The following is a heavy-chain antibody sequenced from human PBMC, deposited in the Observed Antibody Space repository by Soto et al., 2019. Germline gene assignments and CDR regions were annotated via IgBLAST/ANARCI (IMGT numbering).Heavy chain of an antibody. D-gene: IGHD6-19*01. J-gene: IGHJ6*02. CDR2: IKQDGSEK. V-gene: IGHV3-7*03. Sequence: GGSLRLSCAASGFTFSSYWMSWVRQAPGKGLEWVANIKQDGSEKYYVDSVKGRFTISRDNAKNSLYLQMNSLRAEDTAVYYCARYSSGWRSYYYYGMDVWGQGTTVTVS. CDR3: ARYSSGWRSYYYYGMDV. CDR1: GFTFSSYW.